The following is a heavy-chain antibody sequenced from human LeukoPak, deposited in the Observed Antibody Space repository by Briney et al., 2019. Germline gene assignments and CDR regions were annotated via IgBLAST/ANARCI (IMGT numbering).Heavy chain of an antibody. V-gene: IGHV1-18*01. CDR3: ARAHGHYYDSSGYYRAADY. D-gene: IGHD3-22*01. J-gene: IGHJ4*02. CDR2: ISAYNGNT. CDR1: GYTFTRYA. Sequence: ASVKVSCKASGYTFTRYAMNWVRQAPGQGLEWMGWISAYNGNTNYAQKLQGRVTMTTDTSTSTAYMELRSLRSDDTAVYYCARAHGHYYDSSGYYRAADYWGQGTLVTVSS.